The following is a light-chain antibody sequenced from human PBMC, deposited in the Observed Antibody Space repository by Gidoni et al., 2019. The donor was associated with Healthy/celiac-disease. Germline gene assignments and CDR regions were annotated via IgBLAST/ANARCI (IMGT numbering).Light chain of an antibody. V-gene: IGKV4-1*01. Sequence: CKSSQSVLYSSNNKNYLAWYQQKPGQPPKLLIYWASTRESGVPDRFSGSGSGTDFTLTISSLPAEDVAVYYCQQYYSTPLTFGPGTKVEIK. CDR1: QSVLYSSNNKNY. J-gene: IGKJ3*01. CDR3: QQYYSTPLT. CDR2: WAS.